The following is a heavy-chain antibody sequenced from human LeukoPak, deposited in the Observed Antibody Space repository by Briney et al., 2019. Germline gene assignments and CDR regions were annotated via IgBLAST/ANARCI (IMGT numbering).Heavy chain of an antibody. CDR1: GYTFTGYY. Sequence: GASVKVSCKASGYTFTGYYMHWVRQAPGQGLERMGWINPNSGGTNYAQKFQGRVTMTRDTSISTAYMELSRLRSDDTAVYYCARDKPYPSVAGTMDYWGQGTLVTVSS. J-gene: IGHJ4*02. V-gene: IGHV1-2*02. CDR3: ARDKPYPSVAGTMDY. CDR2: INPNSGGT. D-gene: IGHD6-19*01.